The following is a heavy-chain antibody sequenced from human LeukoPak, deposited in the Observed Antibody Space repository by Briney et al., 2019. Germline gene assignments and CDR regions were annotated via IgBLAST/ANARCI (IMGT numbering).Heavy chain of an antibody. CDR2: ISSNTAYI. D-gene: IGHD5-24*01. J-gene: IGHJ3*02. Sequence: GGSLRLSCAASGFTFRSYTMNWVRQAPGKGLEWVSSISSNTAYIYYADSLRGRITISRDNTKNSLYLQMNSLRAEDTAVYYCAREGLLARISSGDAFDIRGRGTMVTVSS. V-gene: IGHV3-21*01. CDR1: GFTFRSYT. CDR3: AREGLLARISSGDAFDI.